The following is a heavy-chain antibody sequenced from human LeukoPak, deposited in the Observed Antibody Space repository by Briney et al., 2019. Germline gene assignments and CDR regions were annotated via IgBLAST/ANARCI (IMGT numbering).Heavy chain of an antibody. CDR3: ARDVRTGWTTALSN. J-gene: IGHJ4*02. CDR1: GGSLSGYY. Sequence: KPSETLSLTCTVSGGSLSGYYWSWIRQPPRKGLEWIGYISSSGSTKYNPSLKSRVTTSLDTSKNQFSLKLTSVTAADTAVYYCARDVRTGWTTALSNWGQGTLVTVSS. CDR2: ISSSGST. V-gene: IGHV4-59*01. D-gene: IGHD4-17*01.